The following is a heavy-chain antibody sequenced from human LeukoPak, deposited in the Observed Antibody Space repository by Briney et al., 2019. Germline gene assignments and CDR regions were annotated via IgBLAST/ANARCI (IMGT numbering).Heavy chain of an antibody. CDR2: ISGSGGST. V-gene: IGHV3-23*01. J-gene: IGHJ4*02. D-gene: IGHD6-19*01. Sequence: GGSLRLSCAASGFTFSSYAMSWVRQAPGKGLEWVSAISGSGGSTYYADSVKGRFAISRDNSKNTLYLQMNSLRAEDTAVYYCAKGQNRGAVAGLDYWGQGTLVTVSS. CDR3: AKGQNRGAVAGLDY. CDR1: GFTFSSYA.